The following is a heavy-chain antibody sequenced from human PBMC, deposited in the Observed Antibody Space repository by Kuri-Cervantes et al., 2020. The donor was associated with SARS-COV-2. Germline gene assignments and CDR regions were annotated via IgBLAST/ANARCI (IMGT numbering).Heavy chain of an antibody. Sequence: SETLSLTCTVSGGSISSGDYYWSWIRQPPGKGLEWIGYIYYSGSTYYNPSLKSRVTISVDTSKNQFSLKLSSVTAADTAVYYCARHWGTDWALEIFGVVPTYYMDVWGKGTTVTVSS. V-gene: IGHV4-30-4*08. CDR2: IYYSGST. D-gene: IGHD3-3*01. CDR1: GGSISSGDYY. J-gene: IGHJ6*03. CDR3: ARHWGTDWALEIFGVVPTYYMDV.